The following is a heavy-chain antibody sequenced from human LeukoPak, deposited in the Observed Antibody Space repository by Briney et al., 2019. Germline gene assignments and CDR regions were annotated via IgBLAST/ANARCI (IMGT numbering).Heavy chain of an antibody. J-gene: IGHJ3*02. V-gene: IGHV4-59*01. CDR3: ARDVGTFGFDI. Sequence: SETLSLTCTVSGGSISNYYWSWIRQPPGKGLEWIGYIYYSGSTNYNPSLKSRVTISVDTSKNQFSLKLSSVTAADTAVHYCARDVGTFGFDIWGQGTMVTVSS. D-gene: IGHD3-16*01. CDR1: GGSISNYY. CDR2: IYYSGST.